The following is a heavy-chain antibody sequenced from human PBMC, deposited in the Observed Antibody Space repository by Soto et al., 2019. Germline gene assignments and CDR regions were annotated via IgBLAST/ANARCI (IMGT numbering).Heavy chain of an antibody. D-gene: IGHD3-16*02. Sequence: QVQLVQSGAEVKKPGASVKVSCKASGYTFTSYGISWVRQAPGQGLEWMGWISAYNGNTNYAQKLQGRVTMTTDTSTSTAYRELRSLRSDDTAVYYCARGPMITFGGVITDYYYYGMDVWGQGTTVTVSS. CDR3: ARGPMITFGGVITDYYYYGMDV. CDR1: GYTFTSYG. J-gene: IGHJ6*02. V-gene: IGHV1-18*01. CDR2: ISAYNGNT.